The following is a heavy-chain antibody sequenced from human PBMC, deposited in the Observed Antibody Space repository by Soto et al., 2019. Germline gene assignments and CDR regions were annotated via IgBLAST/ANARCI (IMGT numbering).Heavy chain of an antibody. Sequence: DVQLVESGGGLVQPGGSLRLSCTASGFTFSSRAMNWVRQFPGRGLEWVSYISSSSSNIDYADSVKGRFTVSRDNAKNSLYLQMNTLRDADTAVYYCASDRSLGSNWYYYLESWGQGTLVTVSS. CDR2: ISSSSSNI. V-gene: IGHV3-48*02. CDR1: GFTFSSRA. J-gene: IGHJ4*02. D-gene: IGHD3-16*01. CDR3: ASDRSLGSNWYYYLES.